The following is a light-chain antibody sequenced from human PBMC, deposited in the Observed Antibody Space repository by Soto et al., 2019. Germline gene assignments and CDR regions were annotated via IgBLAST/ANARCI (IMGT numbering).Light chain of an antibody. CDR1: SSNIGNNY. Sequence: QSVLTQPPSGSAAPGQKVTISCSGSSSNIGNNYVSWYQQLPGTAPKLLIYENNKRPSGIPDRFSGSKSGTSATLGITGLQTGDEADYYCGTWDSSLSAGVFGGGTQLTVL. V-gene: IGLV1-51*02. J-gene: IGLJ2*01. CDR3: GTWDSSLSAGV. CDR2: ENN.